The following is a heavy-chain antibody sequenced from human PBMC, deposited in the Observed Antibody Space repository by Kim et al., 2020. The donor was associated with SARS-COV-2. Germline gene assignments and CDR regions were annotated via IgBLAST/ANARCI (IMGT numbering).Heavy chain of an antibody. D-gene: IGHD6-19*01. CDR3: ARVLTSGWSYFDY. Sequence: YADSMKGRFTISGDHARASLYLQMNSLRAEDTAVYYCARVLTSGWSYFDYWGQGTLVTVSS. V-gene: IGHV3-21*01. J-gene: IGHJ4*02.